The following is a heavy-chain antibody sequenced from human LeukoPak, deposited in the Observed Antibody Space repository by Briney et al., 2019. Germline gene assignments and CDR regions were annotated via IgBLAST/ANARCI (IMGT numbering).Heavy chain of an antibody. CDR3: AKRGRSGYGETMVTFEQWTVRWYYFDY. CDR1: GFTFSSYG. CDR2: IRYDGSNK. D-gene: IGHD4-17*01. V-gene: IGHV3-30*02. Sequence: PGGSLRLSCAASGFTFSSYGMHWVRQAPGKGLEWVAFIRYDGSNKYYADSVKGRFTISRDNSKNTLYLQMNSLRAEGTAVYYCAKRGRSGYGETMVTFEQWTVRWYYFDYWGQGTLVTVSS. J-gene: IGHJ4*02.